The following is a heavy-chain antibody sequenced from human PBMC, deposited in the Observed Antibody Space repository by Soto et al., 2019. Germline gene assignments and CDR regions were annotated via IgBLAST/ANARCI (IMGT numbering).Heavy chain of an antibody. D-gene: IGHD3-16*01. CDR3: GRVPVDTYMIYWSDP. V-gene: IGHV4-61*01. Sequence: SETLSLTCTVSGDSVRSGNYYWSWIRQPPGKGLEWIGSIYFTGSTNYNPSLKSRLTMSIDRSRNLFSLRPDSVTAADTAVYYCGRVPVDTYMIYWSDPWGQGTLVTVSS. CDR2: IYFTGST. CDR1: GDSVRSGNYY. J-gene: IGHJ5*02.